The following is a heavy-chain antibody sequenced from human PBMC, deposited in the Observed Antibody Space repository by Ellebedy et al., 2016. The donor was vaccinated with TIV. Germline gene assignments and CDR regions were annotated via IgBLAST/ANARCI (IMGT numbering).Heavy chain of an antibody. J-gene: IGHJ3*02. CDR3: AKDFYCSSTSCYGPEGAFDI. Sequence: GESLKISCAASGFTFSSYAMSWVRQAPGKGLEWVSAISGSGGSTYYADSVKGRFTISRDNSKNTLYLQMNSLRAEDTAVYYCAKDFYCSSTSCYGPEGAFDIWGQGTMVTVSS. V-gene: IGHV3-23*01. CDR2: ISGSGGST. D-gene: IGHD2-2*01. CDR1: GFTFSSYA.